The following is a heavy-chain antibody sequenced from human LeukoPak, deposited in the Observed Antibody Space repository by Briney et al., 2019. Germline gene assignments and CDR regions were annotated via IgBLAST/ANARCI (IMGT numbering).Heavy chain of an antibody. Sequence: PGGSLRLSCAASGFTVISNYISWVRQAPGKGLEWVSSISSSSSYTYYADSLKGRFTISRDNAKNSLYLQMNSLRAEDTAVYYCARPLYCGGDCLDAFDIWGQGTMVTVSS. D-gene: IGHD2-21*02. CDR1: GFTVISNY. CDR2: ISSSSSYT. J-gene: IGHJ3*02. V-gene: IGHV3-21*01. CDR3: ARPLYCGGDCLDAFDI.